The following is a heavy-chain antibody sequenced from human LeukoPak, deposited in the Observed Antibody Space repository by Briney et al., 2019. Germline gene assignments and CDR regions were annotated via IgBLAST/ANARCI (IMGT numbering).Heavy chain of an antibody. Sequence: SETLSITCTVSGGSMSNYYWSWIRQPPGKGLDWIGYIYYRGSTNYNPSLKSRVTISLDTSKNQFSLKVNSVTAADTAVYYCARGRYYESSGYFVYYFDYWGQGTLVTVSS. J-gene: IGHJ4*02. CDR2: IYYRGST. D-gene: IGHD3-22*01. CDR3: ARGRYYESSGYFVYYFDY. CDR1: GGSMSNYY. V-gene: IGHV4-59*01.